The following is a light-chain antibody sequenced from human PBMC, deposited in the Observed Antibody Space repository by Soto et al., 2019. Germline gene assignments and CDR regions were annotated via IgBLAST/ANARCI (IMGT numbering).Light chain of an antibody. Sequence: DVQMAQSPSTLSASVGDRVTITCRASQSIGDWLAWLQQKPGKAPALLLYRASYLESGVPSRFSGRGSGTEFTISISRLQTDDFSTYYCQHYSTYSGTFGPGTTVEIK. J-gene: IGKJ3*01. CDR1: QSIGDW. CDR2: RAS. V-gene: IGKV1-5*03. CDR3: QHYSTYSGT.